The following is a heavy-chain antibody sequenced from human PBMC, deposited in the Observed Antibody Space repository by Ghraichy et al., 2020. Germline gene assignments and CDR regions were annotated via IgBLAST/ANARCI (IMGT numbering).Heavy chain of an antibody. J-gene: IGHJ6*03. CDR2: IYSGGST. CDR3: ARDLWVTKLYYYYYYMDV. CDR1: GFTVSSNY. Sequence: GESLNISCAASGFTVSSNYMSWVRQAPGKGLEWVSVIYSGGSTYYADSVKGRFTISRDNSKNTLYLQMNSLRAEDTAVYYCARDLWVTKLYYYYYYMDVWGKGTTVTVSS. V-gene: IGHV3-53*01. D-gene: IGHD4-17*01.